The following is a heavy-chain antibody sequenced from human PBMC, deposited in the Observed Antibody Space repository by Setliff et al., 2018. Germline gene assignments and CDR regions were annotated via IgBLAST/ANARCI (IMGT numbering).Heavy chain of an antibody. Sequence: SGGSLRLSCATSGFTVSSSDMGWVRQAPGKGLEWISVLSGDGNAYYADSVKGRFTISGDTSKNALYLQMNSLRAEDTAVYYCRLWFGELSRDYWGPGTLVTVSS. CDR3: RLWFGELSRDY. V-gene: IGHV3-53*01. J-gene: IGHJ4*02. CDR1: GFTVSSSD. D-gene: IGHD3-10*01. CDR2: LSGDGNA.